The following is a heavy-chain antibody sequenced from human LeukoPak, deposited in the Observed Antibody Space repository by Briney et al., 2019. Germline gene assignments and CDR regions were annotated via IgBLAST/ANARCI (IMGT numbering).Heavy chain of an antibody. CDR3: AGGMVTHNHYYYYYMDV. Sequence: PPETLSLTCTVSGGSISSGSYYWRWIRQPAGKGLEWIGRIYTSGSTNYNPSLKSRVTMSVDTSKNQFSLKLSSVTAADTAVYYCAGGMVTHNHYYYYYMDVWGKGTTVTISS. CDR2: IYTSGST. D-gene: IGHD5-18*01. CDR1: GGSISSGSYY. J-gene: IGHJ6*03. V-gene: IGHV4-61*02.